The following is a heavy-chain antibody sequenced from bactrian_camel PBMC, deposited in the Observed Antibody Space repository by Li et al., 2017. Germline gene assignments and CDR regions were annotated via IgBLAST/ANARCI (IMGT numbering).Heavy chain of an antibody. CDR1: GYTESRCC. Sequence: HVQLVESGGGSVQPGGSLRLSCAVSGYTESRCCMGWFREAPGKEREWVGSLDSDGRINYADSVKGRFTISRDNAKNTLYLQLISLKTEDTAIYYCARKLAAANYLQLSVRDFGYWGQGTQVTVS. D-gene: IGHD1*01. CDR3: ARKLAAANYLQLSVRDFGY. CDR2: LDSDGRI. V-gene: IGHV3S9*01. J-gene: IGHJ6*01.